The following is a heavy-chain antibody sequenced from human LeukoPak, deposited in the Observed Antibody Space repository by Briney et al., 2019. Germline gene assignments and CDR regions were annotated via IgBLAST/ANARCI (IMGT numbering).Heavy chain of an antibody. CDR1: GYTFSSYG. CDR2: ISAYNGNT. Sequence: GASVTVSRKASGYTFSSYGISWVRQAPGQGLEWMGWISAYNGNTKYVQTFQGRVTMTTDTSTSTAYMELRSLRSDDTAVYYCARVQGYSSGWYYYYMDVGGKGTTVTVSS. V-gene: IGHV1-18*01. D-gene: IGHD6-19*01. J-gene: IGHJ6*03. CDR3: ARVQGYSSGWYYYYMDV.